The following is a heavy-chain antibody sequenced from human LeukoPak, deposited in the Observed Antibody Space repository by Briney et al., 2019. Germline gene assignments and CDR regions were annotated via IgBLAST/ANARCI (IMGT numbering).Heavy chain of an antibody. Sequence: GGSLRLSCAASGFTFSSYAMSWVRQAPGKGLEWVSAISGSGGSTYYADSVKGRFTISRDNSKNTLYLQMNSLRAEDTAVCYCAKDPYYYDSSGYYYRYFDLWGRGTLVTVSS. J-gene: IGHJ2*01. CDR2: ISGSGGST. D-gene: IGHD3-22*01. CDR3: AKDPYYYDSSGYYYRYFDL. V-gene: IGHV3-23*01. CDR1: GFTFSSYA.